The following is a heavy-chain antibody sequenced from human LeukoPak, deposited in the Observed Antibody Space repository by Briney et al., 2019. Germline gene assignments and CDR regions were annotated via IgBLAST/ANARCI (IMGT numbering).Heavy chain of an antibody. CDR3: ARGWEVVVVPAAMYAFDI. Sequence: GASVKVSCKASGYTFSSYYMHWVRQAPGEGLEWMGIINPSGGSASYAQKFQGRVTITADESTSTAYMELSSLRSEDTAVYYCARGWEVVVVPAAMYAFDIWGQGTMVTVSS. J-gene: IGHJ3*02. D-gene: IGHD2-2*01. CDR1: GYTFSSYY. V-gene: IGHV1-46*01. CDR2: INPSGGSA.